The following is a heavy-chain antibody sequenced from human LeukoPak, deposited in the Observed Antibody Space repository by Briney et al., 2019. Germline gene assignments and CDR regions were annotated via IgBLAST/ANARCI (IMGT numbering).Heavy chain of an antibody. D-gene: IGHD3-10*01. Sequence: GGSLRLSCAASGFTFSSYWMSWVRQAPGKGLGWVANIKQDGSEKYYVDSVKGRFTISRDNAKNSLYLQMNSLRAEDTAVYYCAKDRYGSGSYTFDYWGQGTLVTVSS. J-gene: IGHJ4*02. CDR1: GFTFSSYW. CDR2: IKQDGSEK. V-gene: IGHV3-7*03. CDR3: AKDRYGSGSYTFDY.